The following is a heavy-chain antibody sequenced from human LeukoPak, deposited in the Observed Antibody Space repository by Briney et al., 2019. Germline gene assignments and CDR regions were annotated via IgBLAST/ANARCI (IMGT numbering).Heavy chain of an antibody. Sequence: SETLSLTCAVYGGSFSGYYWSWIRQPPGKGLEWIGEVNHSGSTNYNPSLKSRVTISVGTSKNQFSLKLSSVTAADTAVYYCAVGGSSASGNWFDPWGQGTLVTVSS. J-gene: IGHJ5*02. V-gene: IGHV4-34*01. CDR2: VNHSGST. D-gene: IGHD6-19*01. CDR1: GGSFSGYY. CDR3: AVGGSSASGNWFDP.